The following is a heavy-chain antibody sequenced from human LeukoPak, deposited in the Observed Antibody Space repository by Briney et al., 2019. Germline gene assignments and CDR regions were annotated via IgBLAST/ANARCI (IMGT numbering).Heavy chain of an antibody. D-gene: IGHD3-22*01. CDR2: IYPGDSDT. J-gene: IGHJ4*02. Sequence: GESLKISCKGSGYSFTSYWIGWVRQMPGKGLECMGIIYPGDSDTRYSPSFQGQVTISADKSISTAYLQWSSLKASDTAMYYCARRVADYYDSRWYFDYWGQGTLVTVSS. CDR1: GYSFTSYW. V-gene: IGHV5-51*01. CDR3: ARRVADYYDSRWYFDY.